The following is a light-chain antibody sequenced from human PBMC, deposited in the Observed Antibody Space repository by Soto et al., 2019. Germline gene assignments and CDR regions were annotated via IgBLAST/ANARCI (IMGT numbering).Light chain of an antibody. J-gene: IGKJ1*01. V-gene: IGKV3-20*01. CDR3: QQYYSTQT. CDR2: GAS. Sequence: EIVLTQSPGTLSLSPGERATLSCRASQSVSSSYLAWYQQKPGQAPRLLIYGASSRATGIPDRFSGSGSGTDFTLTISSLQAEDVAVYYCQQYYSTQTFGQGTKVDI. CDR1: QSVSSSY.